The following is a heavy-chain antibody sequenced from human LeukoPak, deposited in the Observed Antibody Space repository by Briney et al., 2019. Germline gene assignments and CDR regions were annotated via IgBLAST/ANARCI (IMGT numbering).Heavy chain of an antibody. CDR3: ARGSSFKDYYYMDV. D-gene: IGHD2-2*01. CDR1: GGTFSSYA. J-gene: IGHJ6*03. Sequence: GASVKVFCKASGGTFSSYAISWLRQAPGQELEWMGGIISIFGTANYAQKFQGRVTITTDESTSTAYMELSSLRSEDTAVYYCARGSSFKDYYYMDVWGKGTTVTVSS. CDR2: IISIFGTA. V-gene: IGHV1-69*05.